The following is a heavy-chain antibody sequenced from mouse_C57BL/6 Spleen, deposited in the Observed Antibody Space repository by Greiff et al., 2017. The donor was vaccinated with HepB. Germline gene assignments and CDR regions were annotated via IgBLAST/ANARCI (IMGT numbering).Heavy chain of an antibody. V-gene: IGHV10-3*01. CDR1: GFTFNTYA. J-gene: IGHJ4*01. Sequence: EVQLMESGGGLVQPKGSLKLSCAASGFTFNTYAMHWVRQAPGKGLEWVARIRSKSSNSTTYYADSGKDRFTISRDDTQSRIYLHMNNLKTEDTAMYDCVRETAEAMDYWGQGTPVTVSS. CDR3: VRETAEAMDY. CDR2: IRSKSSNSTT.